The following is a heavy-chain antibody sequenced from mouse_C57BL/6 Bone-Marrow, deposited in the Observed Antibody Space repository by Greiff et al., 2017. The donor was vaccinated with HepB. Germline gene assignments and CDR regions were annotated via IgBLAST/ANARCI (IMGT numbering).Heavy chain of an antibody. Sequence: EVKLVESGGGLVKPGGSLKLSCAASGFTFSDYGMHWVRQAPEKGLEWVAYISSGSSTIYYADTVKGRFTISRDNAKNTLFLQMTSLRSEDTAMYYCASDGSSPYYYAMDYWGQGTSVTVSS. CDR1: GFTFSDYG. J-gene: IGHJ4*01. D-gene: IGHD1-1*01. CDR3: ASDGSSPYYYAMDY. CDR2: ISSGSSTI. V-gene: IGHV5-17*01.